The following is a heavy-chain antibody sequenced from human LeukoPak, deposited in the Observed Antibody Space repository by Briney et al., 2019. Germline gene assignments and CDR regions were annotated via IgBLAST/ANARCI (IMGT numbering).Heavy chain of an antibody. CDR1: GFTFNNYP. CDR2: IRDRGSNR. CDR3: VRSRIGVAGTGGFDY. Sequence: GGSLRLSCAASGFTFNNYPMSWVRQAPGKGLEWVSTIRDRGSNRYYADSVKGRFTISTDNSKDTLYLQVDSLRAEDTAVYYRVRSRIGVAGTGGFDYWGQGTLVTVSS. D-gene: IGHD6-19*01. J-gene: IGHJ4*02. V-gene: IGHV3-23*01.